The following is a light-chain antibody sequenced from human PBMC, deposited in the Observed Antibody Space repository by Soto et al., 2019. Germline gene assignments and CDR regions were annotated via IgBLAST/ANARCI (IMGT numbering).Light chain of an antibody. Sequence: EMVMTQSPATLSVSPGERATLSCRASQSVSSYLAWYQQKPGQPPRLLIYVASTRAAGIPARFSGSGSGTDFTLTLSSMQSEGFAVYYCKQYTDWPPRFGQGTKVEIK. CDR1: QSVSSY. V-gene: IGKV3-15*01. CDR3: KQYTDWPPR. J-gene: IGKJ1*01. CDR2: VAS.